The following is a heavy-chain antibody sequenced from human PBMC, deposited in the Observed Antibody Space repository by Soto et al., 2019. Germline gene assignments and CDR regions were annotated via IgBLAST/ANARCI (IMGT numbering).Heavy chain of an antibody. CDR1: GFTFSSYA. CDR3: GTFLEWLFDYYYGMDV. V-gene: IGHV3-23*01. J-gene: IGHJ6*02. D-gene: IGHD3-3*01. Sequence: GGSLRLSCAASGFTFSSYAMSWVRQAPGKGLEWVSAISGSGGSTYYADSVKGRFTISRDNSKNTLYLQMNSLRAEDTAVYYCGTFLEWLFDYYYGMDVWGQGTTVTVSS. CDR2: ISGSGGST.